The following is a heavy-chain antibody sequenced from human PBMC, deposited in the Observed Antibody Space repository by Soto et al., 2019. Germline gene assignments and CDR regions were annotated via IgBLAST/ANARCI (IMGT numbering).Heavy chain of an antibody. J-gene: IGHJ4*02. Sequence: QVQLQESGPGLVKPSQTLSLTCTVSGGSISSGGYYWNWIRQHPGKGLEWIGYIYYTGDTYYNPSLKSRVTISLDTSKNQFSLRLSSVTAADTAMYYCARGGRTAAAGVFDYWGQGTLVTVSS. D-gene: IGHD6-13*01. CDR3: ARGGRTAAAGVFDY. CDR2: IYYTGDT. CDR1: GGSISSGGYY. V-gene: IGHV4-31*03.